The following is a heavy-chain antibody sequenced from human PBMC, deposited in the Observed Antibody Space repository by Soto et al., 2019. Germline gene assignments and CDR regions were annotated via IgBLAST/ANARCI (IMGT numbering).Heavy chain of an antibody. Sequence: EVQLLESGGGLVQPGGSLRLSCAASGFTFSSYAMSWVRQAPGKGLEWVSVISGSGDSTYYADSVKGRFTISRDNSKKTLYLQTNSRRAEDTAVYYCAKRTSGWYFDYWGQGTVVTVSS. D-gene: IGHD6-19*01. J-gene: IGHJ4*02. V-gene: IGHV3-23*01. CDR2: ISGSGDST. CDR3: AKRTSGWYFDY. CDR1: GFTFSSYA.